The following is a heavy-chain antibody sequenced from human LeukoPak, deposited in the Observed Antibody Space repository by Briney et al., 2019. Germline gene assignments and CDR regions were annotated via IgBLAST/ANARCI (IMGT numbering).Heavy chain of an antibody. CDR3: ARLKTYYGSGMNDAFDI. CDR1: GYTFTSYD. Sequence: GASVKVSCKASGYTFTSYDINWVRQATGQGLEWMGWMNPNSGNTGYAQKFQGRVTMTRNTSISTAYMELSSLRSEDTAVYYCARLKTYYGSGMNDAFDIWGQGTMVTVSS. CDR2: MNPNSGNT. J-gene: IGHJ3*02. V-gene: IGHV1-8*01. D-gene: IGHD3-10*01.